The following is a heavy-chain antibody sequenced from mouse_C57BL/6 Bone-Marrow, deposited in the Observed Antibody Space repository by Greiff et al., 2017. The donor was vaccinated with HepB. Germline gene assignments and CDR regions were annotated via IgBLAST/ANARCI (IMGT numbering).Heavy chain of an antibody. D-gene: IGHD3-1*01. Sequence: QVQLQQSGPELVKPGASVKISCKASGYAFSSSWMNWVKQRPGKGLEWIGRIYPGDGDTNYNGKFKGKATLTADKSSSTAYMQLSSLTSEDSAVYCCARQLYYYAMDYWGQGTSVTVSS. CDR3: ARQLYYYAMDY. CDR1: GYAFSSSW. J-gene: IGHJ4*01. CDR2: IYPGDGDT. V-gene: IGHV1-82*01.